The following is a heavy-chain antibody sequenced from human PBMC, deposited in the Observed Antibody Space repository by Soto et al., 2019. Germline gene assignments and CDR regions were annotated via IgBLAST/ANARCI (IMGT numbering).Heavy chain of an antibody. Sequence: VSLRLSCAASGFTVSSNYMSWVRQAPGKGLEWVSVIYSGGSTYYADSVKGRFTISRDNSKNTLYLQMNSLRAEDTAVYYCARDRSTSPYAFDIWGQGTMVTVSS. V-gene: IGHV3-53*01. CDR2: IYSGGST. J-gene: IGHJ3*02. D-gene: IGHD2-2*01. CDR1: GFTVSSNY. CDR3: ARDRSTSPYAFDI.